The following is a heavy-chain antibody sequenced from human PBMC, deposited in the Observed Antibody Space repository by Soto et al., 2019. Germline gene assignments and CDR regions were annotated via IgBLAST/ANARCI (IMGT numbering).Heavy chain of an antibody. CDR3: TTRDLGYCSGGSCYVVDFDY. CDR2: IKSKANSYAT. V-gene: IGHV3-73*01. D-gene: IGHD2-15*01. J-gene: IGHJ4*02. CDR1: GFTFSGSA. Sequence: GGSLRLSCAASGFTFSGSAMHWVRQASGKGLEWVGRIKSKANSYATSYAASVKGRFTISRDDSKNTAYLQMNSLKTEDTAVYYCTTRDLGYCSGGSCYVVDFDYWGQGTLVTVSS.